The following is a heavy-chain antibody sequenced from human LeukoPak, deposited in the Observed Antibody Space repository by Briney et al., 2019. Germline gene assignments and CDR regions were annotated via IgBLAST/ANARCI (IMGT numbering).Heavy chain of an antibody. V-gene: IGHV1-69*13. D-gene: IGHD1-26*01. Sequence: SVKVSCKASGGTFNSYGFSWVRQAPGQGLERMGGIIPISGAANYAQRFQGRVTITADESTSTAYMELSSLRSEDTAVYFCARDDGNIVGAATFDFWGQGTLVTVSS. CDR3: ARDDGNIVGAATFDF. J-gene: IGHJ4*02. CDR1: GGTFNSYG. CDR2: IIPISGAA.